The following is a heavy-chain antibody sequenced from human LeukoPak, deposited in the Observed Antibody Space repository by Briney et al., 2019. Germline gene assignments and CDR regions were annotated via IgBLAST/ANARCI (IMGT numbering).Heavy chain of an antibody. V-gene: IGHV3-23*01. J-gene: IGHJ4*02. CDR1: GFTFNSYA. CDR3: AKDLGRYRNNYFDY. CDR2: ISGSGGGT. D-gene: IGHD1-26*01. Sequence: GGSLRLSCAASGFTFNSYAMSWVRQAPEQGLEWVATISGSGGGTYYADSVKGRFTISRDDSKNTLYLQMNSLRAEDTAVYYCAKDLGRYRNNYFDYWGQGTLVTVSS.